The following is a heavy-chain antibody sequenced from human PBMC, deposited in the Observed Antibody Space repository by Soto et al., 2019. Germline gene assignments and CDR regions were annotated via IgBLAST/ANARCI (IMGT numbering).Heavy chain of an antibody. J-gene: IGHJ4*02. D-gene: IGHD1-1*01. CDR2: INGRGDAT. V-gene: IGHV3-23*01. CDR1: GFSFSSFA. Sequence: EVHLLESGGGLVQPGGSLRLPCAASGFSFSSFAMSWVRQTPGKGLEWVSGINGRGDATYYADSVRGRFTIYRDNSKNSLYLQMDSLRAEDTAVYDCAKESEPTGIPFFDYWGQGTLVTVSS. CDR3: AKESEPTGIPFFDY.